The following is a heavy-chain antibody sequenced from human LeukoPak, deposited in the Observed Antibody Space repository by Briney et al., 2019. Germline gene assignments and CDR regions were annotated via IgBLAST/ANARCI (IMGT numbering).Heavy chain of an antibody. J-gene: IGHJ6*03. CDR1: GYTFTSYG. D-gene: IGHD6-6*01. CDR3: ARDIGSSSFQAGYHYYYMDV. V-gene: IGHV1-18*01. CDR2: INAYNGNT. Sequence: GASVKVSCKASGYTFTSYGFSWVRQAPGQGLQWMGWINAYNGNTHYAQNLQGRVSMTTDTSTSTVYMHLRSLRSDDTAVYYCARDIGSSSFQAGYHYYYMDVWGEGTTVTVSS.